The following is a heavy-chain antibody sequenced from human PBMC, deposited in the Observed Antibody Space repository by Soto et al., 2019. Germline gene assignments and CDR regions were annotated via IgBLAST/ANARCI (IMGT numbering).Heavy chain of an antibody. Sequence: PGGSLRLSCAASDFSFSSYAMHWVLQPPGHGLNWVSVISLGGDNKHYADSVKGRFTLSRDNSRDTLFLQMNSLRGEDTAIYYCAKVIRADSTSSNFYYYSGLDVWGQGTTVTVSS. J-gene: IGHJ6*02. CDR3: AKVIRADSTSSNFYYYSGLDV. CDR2: ISLGGDNK. CDR1: DFSFSSYA. V-gene: IGHV3-30-3*01. D-gene: IGHD6-6*01.